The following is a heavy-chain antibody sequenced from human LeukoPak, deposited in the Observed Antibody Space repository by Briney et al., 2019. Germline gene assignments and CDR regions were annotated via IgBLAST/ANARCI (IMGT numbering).Heavy chain of an antibody. D-gene: IGHD3-3*01. J-gene: IGHJ6*02. CDR1: GDSIKSGDAY. V-gene: IGHV4-39*01. CDR3: ARLPITKRAMDV. CDR2: IYYVGSP. Sequence: SETLSLTCSVSGDSIKSGDAYWGWIRQSPLKGLEWIASIYYVGSPYYNPSLNSRRVTMSVDTAKNQFSLKLTSVTAADSAVHYCARLPITKRAMDVWGQGTTVTVSS.